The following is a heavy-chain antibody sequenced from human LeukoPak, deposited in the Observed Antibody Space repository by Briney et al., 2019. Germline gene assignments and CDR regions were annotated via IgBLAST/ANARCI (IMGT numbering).Heavy chain of an antibody. CDR1: GYTFTGYH. CDR3: ARKRDILVAFFDY. J-gene: IGHJ4*02. D-gene: IGHD2-15*01. V-gene: IGHV1-2*02. CDR2: INPNTGGT. Sequence: ASVKVSCKASGYTFTGYHMHWVRQAPGQGLEWMGWINPNTGGTNYAQKLQGRVTMTRDTSISTVYMELSRLRSDDTAVYYCARKRDILVAFFDYWGQGTLLTVSS.